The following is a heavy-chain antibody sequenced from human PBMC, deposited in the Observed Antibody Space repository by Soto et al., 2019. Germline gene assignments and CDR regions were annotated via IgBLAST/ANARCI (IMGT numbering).Heavy chain of an antibody. CDR1: GGSISSSSYY. CDR3: ARLAPVAGIVDY. V-gene: IGHV4-39*01. CDR2: IYYSGST. Sequence: QLQLQESGPGLVKPSETLSLTCTVSGGSISSSSYYWGWIRQPPGKGLEWIGSIYYSGSTYYNPSLQSRVTISVDTSKNQFSLKLSSVTAADTAVYYCARLAPVAGIVDYWGQGTLVTVSS. J-gene: IGHJ4*02. D-gene: IGHD6-19*01.